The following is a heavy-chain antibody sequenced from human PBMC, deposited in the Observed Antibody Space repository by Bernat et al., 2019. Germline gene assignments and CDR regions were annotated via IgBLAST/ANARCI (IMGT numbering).Heavy chain of an antibody. V-gene: IGHV3-30-3*01. D-gene: IGHD5-18*01. CDR1: GFTFTNYA. Sequence: QVQLVESGGGVVQPGTSLRLSCAASGFTFTNYAMHWVRQAPGKGLDWVAAISYDGSNKYYADSVKGRFTISRDNSESTLYLQMNSLRAEDTAVYYCARGGGHSSDGFDYWGQGTLVTVSS. CDR2: ISYDGSNK. CDR3: ARGGGHSSDGFDY. J-gene: IGHJ4*02.